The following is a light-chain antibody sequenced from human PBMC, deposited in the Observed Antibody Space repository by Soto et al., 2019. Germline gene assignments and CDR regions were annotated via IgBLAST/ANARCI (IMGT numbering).Light chain of an antibody. Sequence: EIVLRQSPDTLSLSPGERAILSCRVSQSVISNYLAWYQLTPGQAPRLLIYGASSRATGIPDRFSGSGSGTDFSLTITRLEPEDFAVYYCLQYANTPLTFGQGTKVEIK. CDR2: GAS. CDR3: LQYANTPLT. V-gene: IGKV3-20*01. CDR1: QSVISNY. J-gene: IGKJ1*01.